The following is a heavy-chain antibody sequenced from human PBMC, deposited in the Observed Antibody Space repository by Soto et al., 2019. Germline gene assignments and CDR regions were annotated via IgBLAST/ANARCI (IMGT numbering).Heavy chain of an antibody. J-gene: IGHJ4*02. CDR2: INAGNGNT. CDR1: GYTFTSYA. CDR3: AKSIVVVTALDH. Sequence: QVQLVQSGAEEKKAGASVKVSCKASGYTFTSYAMHWVRQAPGQRLEWMGWINAGNGNTKYSQKFQGRVTITRDTSASTAYMELSSLRSEDTAVYYCAKSIVVVTALDHWGQGTLVTVSS. D-gene: IGHD2-21*02. V-gene: IGHV1-3*05.